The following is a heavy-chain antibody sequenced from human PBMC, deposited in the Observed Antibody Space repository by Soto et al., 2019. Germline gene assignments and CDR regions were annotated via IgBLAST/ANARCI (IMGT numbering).Heavy chain of an antibody. CDR1: GFTFSSYS. CDR2: ISSSSYI. Sequence: GGSLRLSCAASGFTFSSYSMNWVRQAPGKGLEWVSSISSSSYIYYADSVKGRFTISRDNAKNSLYLQMNSLRAEDTAVYYCARDQRPYSSSWYYFDYWDQGTLVTVSS. J-gene: IGHJ4*02. CDR3: ARDQRPYSSSWYYFDY. D-gene: IGHD6-13*01. V-gene: IGHV3-21*01.